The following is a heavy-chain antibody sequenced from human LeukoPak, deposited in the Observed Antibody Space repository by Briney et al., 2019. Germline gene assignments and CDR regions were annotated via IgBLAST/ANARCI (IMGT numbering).Heavy chain of an antibody. CDR3: ARAGGGWYIWDY. CDR2: ISGSGGST. J-gene: IGHJ4*02. Sequence: GGSLSLSCAASGFTFSSHAMSWVRQAPGKGREWVSGISGSGGSTYYADSVKGRFTISRDNSKNTLYLQMNSLRAEDTAVYYCARAGGGWYIWDYWGQGTLVTVSS. CDR1: GFTFSSHA. D-gene: IGHD2-15*01. V-gene: IGHV3-23*01.